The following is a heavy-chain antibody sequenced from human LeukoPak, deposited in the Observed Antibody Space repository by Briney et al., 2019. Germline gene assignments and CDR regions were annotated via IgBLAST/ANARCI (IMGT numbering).Heavy chain of an antibody. D-gene: IGHD4-17*01. Sequence: SETLSLTCTVSDGSITNYDWSWVRQPPGKGLEFIGHVHYSGTANYNPSLRSRVTISIDTSKKHFFLKLKSVTAADTAVYYCATGYGDFRVEGRYFYSWGQGTLVTVSS. V-gene: IGHV4-59*01. CDR1: DGSITNYD. CDR3: ATGYGDFRVEGRYFYS. CDR2: VHYSGTA. J-gene: IGHJ4*02.